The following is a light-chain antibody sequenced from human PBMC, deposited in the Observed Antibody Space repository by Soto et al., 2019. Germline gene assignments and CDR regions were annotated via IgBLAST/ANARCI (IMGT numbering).Light chain of an antibody. CDR1: QSVSSN. CDR2: GAF. CDR3: HQYKNWPPLT. J-gene: IGKJ4*01. V-gene: IGKV3-15*01. Sequence: EIVMTQSPATLSVSPGERVTLSCRASQSVSSNLACYQQQPGQAPRRLIYGAFTRATGIPARFSGSGSGTEFTLIISSLQSEDFAVYYCHQYKNWPPLTFGGGTKVEIK.